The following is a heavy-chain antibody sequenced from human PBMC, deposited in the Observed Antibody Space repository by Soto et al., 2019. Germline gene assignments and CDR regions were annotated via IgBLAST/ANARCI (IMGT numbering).Heavy chain of an antibody. CDR2: ITPFNGNT. D-gene: IGHD6-13*01. V-gene: IGHV1-45*02. Sequence: SVKVSCKASGYTFTYRYLHWVRQAPGQALEWMGWITPFNGNTNYAQKFQDRVTITRDRSMSTAYMELSSLRSEDTAMYYCATLRSWYPALDYYGMDVWGQGTTVTVSS. J-gene: IGHJ6*02. CDR1: GYTFTYRY. CDR3: ATLRSWYPALDYYGMDV.